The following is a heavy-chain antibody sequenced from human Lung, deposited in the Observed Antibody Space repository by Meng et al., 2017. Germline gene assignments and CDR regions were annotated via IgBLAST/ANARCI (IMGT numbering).Heavy chain of an antibody. V-gene: IGHV4-4*02. J-gene: IGHJ5*02. CDR1: GGSISSSNW. CDR3: ARGSITMVRGVSVFDP. D-gene: IGHD3-10*01. Sequence: VQVAEAGPGLVQPSGTLSLTCAVSGGSISSSNWWSWGRQPPGKGLEWIGEIYHSGSTNYNPSLKSRVTISVDKSKNQFSLKLSSVTAADTAVYYCARGSITMVRGVSVFDPWGQGTLVTVSS. CDR2: IYHSGST.